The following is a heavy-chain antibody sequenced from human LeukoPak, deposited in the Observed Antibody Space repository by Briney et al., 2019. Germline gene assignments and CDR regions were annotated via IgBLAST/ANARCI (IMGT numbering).Heavy chain of an antibody. J-gene: IGHJ4*02. CDR1: GFTFSSYS. Sequence: PGGSLRLSCAASGFTFSSYSMNWVRQAPGKGLEWVSSISSSSSYIYYAESLKGRFTISRDNAKNSLYLQMNSLRAEDTAVYYCARDGTATATHLPDVDWGQGTLVTVSS. V-gene: IGHV3-21*01. CDR2: ISSSSSYI. D-gene: IGHD2-21*02. CDR3: ARDGTATATHLPDVD.